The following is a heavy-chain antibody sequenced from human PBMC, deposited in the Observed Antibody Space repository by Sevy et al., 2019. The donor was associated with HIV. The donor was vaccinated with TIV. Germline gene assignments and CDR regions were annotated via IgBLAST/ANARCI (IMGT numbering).Heavy chain of an antibody. Sequence: GGSLRLSCAASGFTVSSNYMSWVRQAPGKGLEWVSVIYSGGSTYYADSVKGRFTISRDNSKNTLYLQMNSPRAEDTAVYYCARDLYDSSGYYYRDYYYYGMDVWGQGTTVTVSS. D-gene: IGHD3-22*01. CDR3: ARDLYDSSGYYYRDYYYYGMDV. V-gene: IGHV3-53*01. CDR2: IYSGGST. J-gene: IGHJ6*02. CDR1: GFTVSSNY.